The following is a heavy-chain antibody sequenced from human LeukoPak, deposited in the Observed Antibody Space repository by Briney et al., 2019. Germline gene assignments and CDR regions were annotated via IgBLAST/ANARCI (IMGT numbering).Heavy chain of an antibody. CDR3: ARDIPLPYYYDSSGYLVPGNWFDP. CDR1: GESLSNYY. Sequence: SETLSLTCAVYGESLSNYYWSWIRQPPGKGLEWIGEINHYGSTNYNPSLKSRITISVDTSKNQFSLKLSSVTAADTAVYYCARDIPLPYYYDSSGYLVPGNWFDPWGQGTLVTVSS. CDR2: INHYGST. V-gene: IGHV4-34*01. J-gene: IGHJ5*02. D-gene: IGHD3-22*01.